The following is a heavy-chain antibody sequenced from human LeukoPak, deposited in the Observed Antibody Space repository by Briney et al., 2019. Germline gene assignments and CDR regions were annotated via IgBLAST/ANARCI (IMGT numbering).Heavy chain of an antibody. Sequence: ASVKVSCKASGGTFSSYAISWVRQAPGQALEWMGRIIPILGIANYAQKFQGRVTITADKSTSTAYMELSSLRSEDTAVYYCASSGTPLAQSDAFDIWGQGTMVTVSS. CDR3: ASSGTPLAQSDAFDI. V-gene: IGHV1-69*04. CDR1: GGTFSSYA. J-gene: IGHJ3*02. CDR2: IIPILGIA.